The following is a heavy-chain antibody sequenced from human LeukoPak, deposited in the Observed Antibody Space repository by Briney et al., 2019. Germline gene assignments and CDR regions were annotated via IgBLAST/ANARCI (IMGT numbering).Heavy chain of an antibody. CDR2: IKQDGSAK. J-gene: IGHJ4*02. D-gene: IGHD2-2*01. CDR3: ARVYQSTSGRAIDY. V-gene: IGHV3-7*01. CDR1: GFTFSSHG. Sequence: GRSLRLSCAASGFTFSSHGMHWVRQAPGKGLEWVANIKQDGSAKDYVDSVKGRFTISRENAKNSLYLQMNSLRVDDTAIYYCARVYQSTSGRAIDYWGQGTLVTVSS.